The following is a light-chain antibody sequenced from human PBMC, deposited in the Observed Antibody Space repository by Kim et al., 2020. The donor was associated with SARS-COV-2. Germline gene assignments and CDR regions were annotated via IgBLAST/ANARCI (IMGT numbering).Light chain of an antibody. V-gene: IGKV1-39*01. CDR1: QIITGY. Sequence: LSASVGDRVTITCRASQIITGYLNWYQQNPGKAPTLIYAASSLQSGVPSRFSGSESGTHFTLTISNVQPEDFATYFCHQTYNSPQTFGQGTKLEI. CDR2: AAS. CDR3: HQTYNSPQT. J-gene: IGKJ2*01.